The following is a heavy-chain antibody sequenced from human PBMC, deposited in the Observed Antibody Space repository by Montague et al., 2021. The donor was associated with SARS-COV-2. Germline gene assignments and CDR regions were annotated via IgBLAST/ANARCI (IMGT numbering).Heavy chain of an antibody. CDR2: IKQDGSEK. CDR3: ARVQRTTGTTRLGTYYYFYYGMDV. J-gene: IGHJ6*02. CDR1: VFTFSRYW. V-gene: IGHV3-7*04. Sequence: SLSLSCSASVFTFSRYWMSLVCQAPGKGLEWVANIKQDGSEKYYVDSVKGRFTISRYNAKNSLSLQMNSLSAEDTAVYYCARVQRTTGTTRLGTYYYFYYGMDVWGQGTTVTVSS. D-gene: IGHD1-1*01.